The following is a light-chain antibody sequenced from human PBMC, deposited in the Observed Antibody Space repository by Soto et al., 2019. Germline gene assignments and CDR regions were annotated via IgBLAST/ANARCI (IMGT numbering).Light chain of an antibody. CDR1: QSISFY. CDR2: ATS. J-gene: IGKJ1*01. V-gene: IGKV1-39*01. Sequence: DIQMTQSPSSLSATVGDRVTITFRASQSISFYLNWYQQKPGKAPNLLIYATSSLQSGVPSRFSGSGSGTDFNLTISSLQPEDFATYYCQQSYSPPPWAFGQGTKVDIK. CDR3: QQSYSPPPWA.